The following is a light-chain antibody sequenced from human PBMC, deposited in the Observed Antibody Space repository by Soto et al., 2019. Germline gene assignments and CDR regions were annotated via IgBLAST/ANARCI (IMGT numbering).Light chain of an antibody. V-gene: IGKV3-20*01. CDR1: QSVSSSY. J-gene: IGKJ1*01. CDR3: QQYGSTSGVT. CDR2: GAS. Sequence: EIVLTQPPGTLSLSPGERATLSCRASQSVSSSYLAWYQQKPGQAPRLLIYGASSRATGIPDRFSGSGSGTDFTLTISRLEPEDFAVYYCQQYGSTSGVTFGQGTKVDIK.